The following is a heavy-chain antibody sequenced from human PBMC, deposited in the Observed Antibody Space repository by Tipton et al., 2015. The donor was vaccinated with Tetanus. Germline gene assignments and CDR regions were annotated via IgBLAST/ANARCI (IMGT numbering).Heavy chain of an antibody. Sequence: SLRLSCAASGFTFSDYYMSWIRQAPGKGLGWVSYISSSSSYTNYADSVKGRFTISRDNAKNSLYLQMNSLRAEDTAVYYCARGPSGSCYDYWGQGTLVTVSS. V-gene: IGHV3-11*06. J-gene: IGHJ4*02. D-gene: IGHD2-15*01. CDR2: ISSSSSYT. CDR1: GFTFSDYY. CDR3: ARGPSGSCYDY.